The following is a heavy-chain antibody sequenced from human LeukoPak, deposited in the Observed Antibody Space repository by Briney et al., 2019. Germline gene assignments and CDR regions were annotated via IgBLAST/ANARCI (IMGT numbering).Heavy chain of an antibody. CDR2: IYHSGST. CDR3: ARLRDHSPSSPFDY. V-gene: IGHV4-38-2*01. Sequence: PSETLSLTCAVSGYSIINGYFWGWIRQPPGKGLEWIGSIYHSGSTYHNPSLKSRVPISADTSKNQFSLKVNSVTAADTAVYYCARLRDHSPSSPFDYWGQGTLVTVSS. CDR1: GYSIINGYF. J-gene: IGHJ4*02. D-gene: IGHD6-6*01.